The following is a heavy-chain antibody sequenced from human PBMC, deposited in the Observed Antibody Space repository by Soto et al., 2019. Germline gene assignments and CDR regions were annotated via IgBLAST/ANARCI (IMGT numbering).Heavy chain of an antibody. V-gene: IGHV1-18*04. CDR2: VSGYNDNT. Sequence: QVQLVQSGPEVKKPGASVKVSCKAIGYTFTTFGISWVRQAPGQRLEWMGWVSGYNDNTDYAQKVQGRVTMTIDTSTSTAYMELRSLRSDDTAVYFCARETAGTLPSWGQGTLVTVSS. CDR3: ARETAGTLPS. D-gene: IGHD1-1*01. J-gene: IGHJ4*02. CDR1: GYTFTTFG.